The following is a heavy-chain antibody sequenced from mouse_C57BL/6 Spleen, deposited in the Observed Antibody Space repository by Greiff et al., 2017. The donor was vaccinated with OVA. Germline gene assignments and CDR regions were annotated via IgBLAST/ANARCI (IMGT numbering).Heavy chain of an antibody. D-gene: IGHD3-3*01. CDR1: GYAFTNYL. V-gene: IGHV1-54*01. CDR3: ARRERGDGAMDY. J-gene: IGHJ4*01. Sequence: QVQLKQSGAELVRPGTSVKVSCKASGYAFTNYLIEWVKQRPGQGLEWIGVINPGSGGTNYNEKFKGKATLTADKSSSTAYMQLSSLTSEDSAVYFCARRERGDGAMDYWGQGTSVTVSS. CDR2: INPGSGGT.